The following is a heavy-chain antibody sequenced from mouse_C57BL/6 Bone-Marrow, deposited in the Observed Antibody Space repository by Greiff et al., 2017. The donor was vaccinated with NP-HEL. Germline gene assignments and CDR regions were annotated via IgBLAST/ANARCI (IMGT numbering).Heavy chain of an antibody. J-gene: IGHJ4*01. Sequence: VQLQQSGPELVKPGASVKISCKASGYAFSSSWMNWVKQRPGKGLEWIGRIYPGDGDTNYNGKFKGKATLTADKSSSTAYMQLSSLTSEDSAVYFCARWSRGDYWGQGTSVTVSS. V-gene: IGHV1-82*01. CDR2: IYPGDGDT. CDR1: GYAFSSSW. CDR3: ARWSRGDY.